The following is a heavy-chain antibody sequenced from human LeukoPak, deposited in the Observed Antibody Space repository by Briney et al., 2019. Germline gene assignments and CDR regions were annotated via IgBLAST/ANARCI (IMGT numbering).Heavy chain of an antibody. CDR1: GFAFSSYP. Sequence: GGSLRLSCEASGFAFSSYPMTWVRQAAGKGLEWVSTVGSSNVDTHYADSVKGRFTISRDNSKNTLYLQMNRLRAEDTAVYYCAKYYSTSGSSGGRVFDYWGQGTLVTVSS. V-gene: IGHV3-23*01. CDR2: VGSSNVDT. CDR3: AKYYSTSGSSGGRVFDY. D-gene: IGHD3-10*01. J-gene: IGHJ4*02.